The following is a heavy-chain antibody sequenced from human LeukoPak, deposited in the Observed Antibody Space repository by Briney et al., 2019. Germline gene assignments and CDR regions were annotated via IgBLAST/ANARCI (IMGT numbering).Heavy chain of an antibody. CDR1: GFTFDDYA. CDR3: AKDIRGSGIVCYGMDV. V-gene: IGHV3-9*01. Sequence: GRSLRLSCAASGFTFDDYAMHWVRQAPGKGLEWVSGISWNSGSIGYADSVKGRFTISRDNARNSLYLQMNSLRAEDTALYYCAKDIRGSGIVCYGMDVWGQGTTVTVSS. D-gene: IGHD3-10*01. J-gene: IGHJ6*02. CDR2: ISWNSGSI.